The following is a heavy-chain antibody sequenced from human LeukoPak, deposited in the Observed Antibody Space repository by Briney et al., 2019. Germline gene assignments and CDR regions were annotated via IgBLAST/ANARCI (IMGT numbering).Heavy chain of an antibody. CDR2: ISGSGGST. J-gene: IGHJ4*02. V-gene: IGHV3-23*01. D-gene: IGHD6-19*01. CDR3: ARDLRQAGWVFDY. Sequence: GGSLRLSCAASGFTFSSYAMSWVRQAPGKGLEWVSAISGSGGSTYYADSVKGRFTISRGNSKNTLYLQMNSLRAEDTAVYYCARDLRQAGWVFDYWGQGTLVTVSS. CDR1: GFTFSSYA.